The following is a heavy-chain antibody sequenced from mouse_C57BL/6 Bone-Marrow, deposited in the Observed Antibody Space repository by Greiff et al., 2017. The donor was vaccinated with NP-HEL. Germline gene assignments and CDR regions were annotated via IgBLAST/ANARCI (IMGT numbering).Heavy chain of an antibody. V-gene: IGHV1-7*01. J-gene: IGHJ1*03. Sequence: QVQLQQSGAELAKPGASLKLSCKASGYTFTSYWMHWVKQRPGQGLEWIGYINPSSGYTKYNQKFKDKATLTADKSSSTAYMQLSSLTYEDSAVYYCARSLPTVDFDVWGTGTTVTVSS. CDR2: INPSSGYT. CDR1: GYTFTSYW. D-gene: IGHD4-1*02. CDR3: ARSLPTVDFDV.